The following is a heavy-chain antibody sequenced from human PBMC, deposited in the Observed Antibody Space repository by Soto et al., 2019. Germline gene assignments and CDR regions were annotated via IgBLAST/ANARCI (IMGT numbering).Heavy chain of an antibody. D-gene: IGHD3-22*01. CDR3: AKDWNDSSGYSYSY. J-gene: IGHJ4*02. V-gene: IGHV3-30*18. Sequence: GGSLRLSCAASGFTFSSYGMHWVRQAPGKGLEWVAVISYDGSNKYYADSVKGRFTISRYNSKNTLDLQMNSLRAEDTAVYYCAKDWNDSSGYSYSYWGQGTLVTVSS. CDR2: ISYDGSNK. CDR1: GFTFSSYG.